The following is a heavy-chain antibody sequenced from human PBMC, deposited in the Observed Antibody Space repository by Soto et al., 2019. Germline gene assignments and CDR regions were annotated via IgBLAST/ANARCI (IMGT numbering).Heavy chain of an antibody. CDR1: GVTFSSYV. D-gene: IGHD1-1*01. CDR3: ARLERGDY. V-gene: IGHV3-23*01. CDR2: ISGSGGST. Sequence: VQLLESGGGLVQPGGSLRLSCAASGVTFSSYVMNWVRQAPGKGLEWVSTISGSGGSTNYADSVKGRFTISRDNSKNTVYLQMSSLRAEETAVYYCARLERGDYWGQGTLVTVSS. J-gene: IGHJ4*02.